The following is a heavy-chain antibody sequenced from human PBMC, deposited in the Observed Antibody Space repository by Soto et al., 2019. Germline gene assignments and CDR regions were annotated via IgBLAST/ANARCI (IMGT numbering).Heavy chain of an antibody. J-gene: IGHJ2*01. CDR3: ARDSQKVGTTRLYFCL. D-gene: IGHD1-26*01. V-gene: IGHV4-4*07. CDR1: GDSISSYY. Sequence: SETLSLTCTVSGDSISSYYWSWIWQPAGKGLEWIGRIYSSGSTNYNPSLKSRVSMSVDTSKNQFSLKLSSVTAADTAVYYCARDSQKVGTTRLYFCLWGRGTLVTVSP. CDR2: IYSSGST.